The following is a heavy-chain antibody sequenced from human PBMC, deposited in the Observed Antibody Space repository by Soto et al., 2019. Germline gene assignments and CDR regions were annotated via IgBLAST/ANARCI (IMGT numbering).Heavy chain of an antibody. CDR2: IIPIFGTA. CDR3: ARETSIAARPLFDD. J-gene: IGHJ4*02. Sequence: GSSVKVSCQASGGTFSRYAISWVRQAPGQGLEWMGGIIPIFGTANYAQKFQGRVTITADESTNTAYVELSSLRSEDTAVYFCARETSIAARPLFDDWGQGTLVTVSS. V-gene: IGHV1-69*13. CDR1: GGTFSRYA. D-gene: IGHD6-6*01.